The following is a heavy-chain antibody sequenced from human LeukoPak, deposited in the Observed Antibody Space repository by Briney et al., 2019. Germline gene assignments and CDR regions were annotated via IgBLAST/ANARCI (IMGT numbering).Heavy chain of an antibody. CDR1: GFTFSSYE. J-gene: IGHJ4*02. CDR2: ISSSGSTI. V-gene: IGHV3-48*03. Sequence: GGSLRLSCAASGFTFSSYEMNWVGQAPGKGLEWVSYISSSGSTIYYADSVKGRFTISRDNAKNSLYLQMNSLRAEDTAVYYCARASRGYSYGYNYWGQGTLVTVSS. CDR3: ARASRGYSYGYNY. D-gene: IGHD5-18*01.